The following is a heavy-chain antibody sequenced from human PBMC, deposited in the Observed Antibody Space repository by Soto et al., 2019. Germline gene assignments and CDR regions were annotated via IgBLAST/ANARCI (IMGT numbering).Heavy chain of an antibody. CDR3: ARDRDYGDFDY. Sequence: QVQLVESGGGVVQPGRSLRLSCAASGFTFSSYGMHWVRQAPGKGLEWVAVIWYDGSNKYYADSVKGRFTISRDNSKNPLYLQMNSLRAEDTAVYYCARDRDYGDFDYWGQGTLVTVSS. CDR1: GFTFSSYG. D-gene: IGHD4-17*01. CDR2: IWYDGSNK. V-gene: IGHV3-33*01. J-gene: IGHJ4*02.